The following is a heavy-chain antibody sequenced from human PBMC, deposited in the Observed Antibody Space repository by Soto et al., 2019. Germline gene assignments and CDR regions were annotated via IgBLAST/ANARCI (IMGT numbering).Heavy chain of an antibody. CDR2: IYHTVTT. V-gene: IGHV4-4*02. D-gene: IGHD3-3*01. CDR3: ARDNNRVDYDFWGGVRRTSDRFDP. CDR1: GGSISSRNW. Sequence: QVQLQESGPGLVKPSGTLSLTCAVSGGSISSRNWWNWVRQPPGKGLERIGEIYHTVTTNYNPSLKSRVTMSVDKSKNQFSLKLNSVTAADTAVYYCARDNNRVDYDFWGGVRRTSDRFDPWGQGTLVIVSS. J-gene: IGHJ5*02.